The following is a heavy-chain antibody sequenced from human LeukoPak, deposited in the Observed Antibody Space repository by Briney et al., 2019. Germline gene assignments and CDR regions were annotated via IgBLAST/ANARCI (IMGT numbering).Heavy chain of an antibody. Sequence: GGSLRLSCAASGFTFDDYAMHWVRQAPGKGQEWVSGISWNSGSIGYADSVKGRFTISRDNAKNSLYLQMNSLRAEDTAVYYCARAGELGGFFDYWGQGTLVTVSS. CDR3: ARAGELGGFFDY. J-gene: IGHJ4*02. CDR2: ISWNSGSI. D-gene: IGHD1-26*01. CDR1: GFTFDDYA. V-gene: IGHV3-9*01.